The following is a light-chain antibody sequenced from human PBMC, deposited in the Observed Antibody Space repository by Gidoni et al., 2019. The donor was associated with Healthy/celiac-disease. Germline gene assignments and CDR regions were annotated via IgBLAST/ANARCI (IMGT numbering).Light chain of an antibody. CDR3: QHLLT. V-gene: IGKV3-11*01. Sequence: EIVLTQSPATLSLSPGERATLSCRASQSVSSYLAWYQQKPGQAPRLLIYDASNRATGIPARFSGSGSGTDFTLTISSLEPEDFAVDSCQHLLTFGGGTKVEIK. CDR1: QSVSSY. J-gene: IGKJ4*01. CDR2: DAS.